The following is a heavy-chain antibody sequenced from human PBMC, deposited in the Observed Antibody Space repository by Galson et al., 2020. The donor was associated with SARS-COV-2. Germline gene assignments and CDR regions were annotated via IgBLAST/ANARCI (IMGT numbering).Heavy chain of an antibody. CDR1: GGSFSGYY. D-gene: IGHD1-26*01. J-gene: IGHJ4*02. CDR2: INHSGST. V-gene: IGHV4-34*01. CDR3: ARAPNYKCIVGACGAVDY. Sequence: SETLSLTCAVYGGSFSGYYWSWIRQPPGKGLEWIGEINHSGSTNYNPSLKSRVTISVDTSKNQFSPKLSSVTAADTAVYYCARAPNYKCIVGACGAVDYWGQGTLVTVSS.